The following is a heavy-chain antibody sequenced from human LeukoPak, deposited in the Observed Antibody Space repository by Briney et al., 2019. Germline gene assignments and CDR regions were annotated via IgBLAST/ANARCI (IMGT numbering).Heavy chain of an antibody. V-gene: IGHV4-39*07. CDR2: INHSGST. J-gene: IGHJ3*02. CDR3: ASPGSGRHAFDI. Sequence: SQTLSLTCTVSGASISSSGYYWSWIRQPPGKGLEWIGEINHSGSTNYNPSLKSRVTISVDTSKNQFSLKLSSVTAADTAVYYCASPGSGRHAFDIWGQGTMVTVSS. D-gene: IGHD3-10*01. CDR1: GASISSSGYY.